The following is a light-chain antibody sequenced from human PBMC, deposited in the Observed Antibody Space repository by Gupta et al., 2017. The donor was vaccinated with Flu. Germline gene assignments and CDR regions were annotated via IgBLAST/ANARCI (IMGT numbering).Light chain of an antibody. CDR1: QSISNY. J-gene: IGKJ3*01. CDR2: AAS. V-gene: IGKV1-39*01. Sequence: SVGDRVTITCRASQSISNYLNWYQQKPGKAPKLLIYAASSLQSGVPSRFSGSGSGTDFTLTIRSLQPEDFATYYCQQSYTTPIAFGPGTKVDIK. CDR3: QQSYTTPIA.